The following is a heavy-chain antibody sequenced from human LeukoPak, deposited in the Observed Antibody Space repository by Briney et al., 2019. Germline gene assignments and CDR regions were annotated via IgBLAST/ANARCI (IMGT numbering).Heavy chain of an antibody. Sequence: PSQTLSLTCTLSGGSIRSGGYYWSWIRQHPGKGLEWIGYIYYSGSMYYNPSLKSRFTMSVDTSKNQFSLKLTAVTVADTAVYYCARRSSSSEETYFDYWGQGTLVTVSS. V-gene: IGHV4-31*03. J-gene: IGHJ4*02. CDR2: IYYSGSM. D-gene: IGHD6-6*01. CDR3: ARRSSSSEETYFDY. CDR1: GGSIRSGGYY.